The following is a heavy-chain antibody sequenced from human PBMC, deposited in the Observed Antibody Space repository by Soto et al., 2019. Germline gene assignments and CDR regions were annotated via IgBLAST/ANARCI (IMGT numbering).Heavy chain of an antibody. Sequence: GGSLRLSCAASGFTFSIYSMNWVRQAPGKGLEWISYISSTSSTIYYADSVKGRFTISRDNAKNSLYLQMNSLRAEDTAVYYCAKTANGWFSAFDIWGQGTMVTVSS. CDR2: ISSTSSTI. CDR3: AKTANGWFSAFDI. CDR1: GFTFSIYS. D-gene: IGHD6-19*01. J-gene: IGHJ3*02. V-gene: IGHV3-48*01.